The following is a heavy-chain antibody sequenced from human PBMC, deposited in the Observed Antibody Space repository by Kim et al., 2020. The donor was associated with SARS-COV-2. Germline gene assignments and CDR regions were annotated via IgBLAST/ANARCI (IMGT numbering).Heavy chain of an antibody. CDR1: GFTFSIYE. D-gene: IGHD2-15*01. V-gene: IGHV3-30*04. J-gene: IGHJ4*02. Sequence: GGSLRLSCAASGFTFSIYEMHWVRQAPGKGLEWVAVISYDGNNKYYADSVKGRFIISRDNPKNTLYLQMNSLRADDTAVYYCARDGSPAGAGNDWASFWGQGTLVTVSS. CDR2: ISYDGNNK. CDR3: ARDGSPAGAGNDWASF.